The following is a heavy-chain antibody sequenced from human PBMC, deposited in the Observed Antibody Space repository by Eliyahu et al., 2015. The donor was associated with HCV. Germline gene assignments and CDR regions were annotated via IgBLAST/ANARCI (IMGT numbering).Heavy chain of an antibody. J-gene: IGHJ4*02. CDR1: GFTVSSNY. Sequence: EVQLVESGGGLIQPGGSLRLSCAASGFTVSSNYMSWVRQAPGKGLEWVSVIYSGGSTYYADSVKGRFTISRDNSKNTLYLQMNSLRAEDTAVYYCARGQYCSGGSCYGGFDYWGQGTLVTVSS. CDR2: IYSGGST. CDR3: ARGQYCSGGSCYGGFDY. V-gene: IGHV3-53*01. D-gene: IGHD2-15*01.